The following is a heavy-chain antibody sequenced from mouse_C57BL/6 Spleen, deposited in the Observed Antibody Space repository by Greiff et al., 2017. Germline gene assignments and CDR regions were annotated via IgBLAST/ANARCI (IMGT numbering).Heavy chain of an antibody. D-gene: IGHD1-1*01. V-gene: IGHV1-22*01. CDR3: AREYYGSRRGFAY. CDR2: INPNNGGT. J-gene: IGHJ3*01. Sequence: DVQLQQPGAELVKPGASVKLSCKASGYTFTSYWMHWVKQSHGKSLEWIGYINPNNGGTSYNQKFKGKATLTVNKSSSTAYMELRSLTSEDSAVYYCAREYYGSRRGFAYWGQGTLVTVSA. CDR1: GYTFTSYW.